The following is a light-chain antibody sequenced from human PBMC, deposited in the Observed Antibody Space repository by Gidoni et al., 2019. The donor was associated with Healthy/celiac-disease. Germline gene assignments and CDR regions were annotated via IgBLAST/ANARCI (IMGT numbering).Light chain of an antibody. CDR1: QSVSSSY. J-gene: IGKJ1*01. Sequence: EIVLTQSPGTLSLSPGERATLSCRASQSVSSSYLAWYQQKPGQAPRLLIYGASSRATGIPDRFSGSGSGTDFTVTISRLEPEDFAVYYCQQYGSSLWTFXQXTKVEIK. V-gene: IGKV3-20*01. CDR2: GAS. CDR3: QQYGSSLWT.